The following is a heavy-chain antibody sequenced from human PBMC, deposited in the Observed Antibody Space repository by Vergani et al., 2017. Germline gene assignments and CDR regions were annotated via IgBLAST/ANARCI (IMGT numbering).Heavy chain of an antibody. CDR3: AKGDGIVVVPAAID. D-gene: IGHD2-2*01. CDR1: GFTFSSYA. J-gene: IGHJ4*02. CDR2: ISGSGGST. V-gene: IGHV3-23*01. Sequence: EVQLLESGGGLVQPGGSLRLSCAASGFTFSSYAMSWVRQAPGKGLEWVSAISGSGGSTYYADSVKGRFTISRDNSKNTLYLQMNSLRADDTAVYYCAKGDGIVVVPAAIDWGQGTLVTVSS.